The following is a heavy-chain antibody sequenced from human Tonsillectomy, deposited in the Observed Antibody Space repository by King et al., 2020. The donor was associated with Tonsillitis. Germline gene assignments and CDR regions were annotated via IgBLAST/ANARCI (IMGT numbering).Heavy chain of an antibody. V-gene: IGHV4-39*01. CDR3: AGGRIVVVPAAIHYYYGMDV. D-gene: IGHD2-2*01. Sequence: QLQESGPGLVKPSETLSLTCTVSGGSISSSSYYWGWIRQPPGKGRGWIGSIDYSGSNYYNPSLKSRVTISVETSKKQLSLKRSSVTAADTAVYYCAGGRIVVVPAAIHYYYGMDVWGQGTTVTVSS. CDR2: IDYSGSN. J-gene: IGHJ6*02. CDR1: GGSISSSSYY.